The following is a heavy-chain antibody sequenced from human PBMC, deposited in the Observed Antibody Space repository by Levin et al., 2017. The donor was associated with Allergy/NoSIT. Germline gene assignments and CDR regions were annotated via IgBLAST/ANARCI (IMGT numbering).Heavy chain of an antibody. CDR2: ISSSGSTI. CDR1: GFTFSDYY. CDR3: ARQRGSSGWIAVDAFDI. Sequence: GESLKISCAASGFTFSDYYMSWIRQAPGKGLEWVSYISSSGSTIYYADSVKGRFTISRDNAKNSLYLQMNSLRAEDTAVYYCARQRGSSGWIAVDAFDIWGQGTMVTVSS. D-gene: IGHD6-19*01. J-gene: IGHJ3*02. V-gene: IGHV3-11*01.